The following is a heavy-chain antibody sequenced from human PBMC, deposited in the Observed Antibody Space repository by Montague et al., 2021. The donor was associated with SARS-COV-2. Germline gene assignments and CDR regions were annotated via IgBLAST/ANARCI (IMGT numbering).Heavy chain of an antibody. CDR2: ISSSSSYK. J-gene: IGHJ5*02. CDR1: GFTFSSYS. V-gene: IGHV3-21*01. CDR3: ARDDYVWGSYRYGHYNWFDP. D-gene: IGHD3-16*02. Sequence: SRRLSLSASGFTFSSYSMNWVRQAPGKGLEWVSSISSSSSYKHYADSVKGRFTISRDNAKNSLYLQMNSLRAEDTAVYYCARDDYVWGSYRYGHYNWFDPWGQGTLVTVSS.